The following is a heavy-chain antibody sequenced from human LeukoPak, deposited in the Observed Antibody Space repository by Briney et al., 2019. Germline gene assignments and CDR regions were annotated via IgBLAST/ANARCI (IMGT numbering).Heavy chain of an antibody. Sequence: SETLSLTCTVSGGSISSSDYYWGWIRQPPGKGLEWIGSIYYSVTTYYNPSLKSRVTISVDKSKNQFSLKLSSVTAADTAVYYCARAAYDAFDIWGQGTMVTVSS. CDR3: ARAAYDAFDI. CDR2: IYYSVTT. V-gene: IGHV4-39*07. J-gene: IGHJ3*02. CDR1: GGSISSSDYY. D-gene: IGHD2-21*01.